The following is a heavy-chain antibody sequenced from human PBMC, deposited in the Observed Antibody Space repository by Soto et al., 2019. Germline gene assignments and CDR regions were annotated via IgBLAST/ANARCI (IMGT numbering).Heavy chain of an antibody. D-gene: IGHD6-19*01. J-gene: IGHJ5*02. V-gene: IGHV4-38-2*01. Sequence: SETLSLTCDVSGYSISSSYYWGWIRQPPGKGLEWIGSIYHSGSTYYNSSLKSRVTMSVDTSKNQFSLKLRSVTAADTAVYYCARQWQWLMGGWFDPWGQGTLVTVSS. CDR1: GYSISSSYY. CDR3: ARQWQWLMGGWFDP. CDR2: IYHSGST.